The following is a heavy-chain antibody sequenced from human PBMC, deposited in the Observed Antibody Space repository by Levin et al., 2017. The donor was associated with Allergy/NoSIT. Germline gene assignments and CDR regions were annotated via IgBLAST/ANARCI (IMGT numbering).Heavy chain of an antibody. J-gene: IGHJ3*02. V-gene: IGHV3-48*01. CDR3: ASIVLGGGPDYGDFDDAFDI. CDR2: ISSSSSTI. D-gene: IGHD4-17*01. CDR1: GFTFSSYS. Sequence: GGSLRLSCAASGFTFSSYSMNWVRQAPGKGLEWVSYISSSSSTIYYADSVKGRFTISRDNAKNSLYLQMNSLRAEDTAVYYCASIVLGGGPDYGDFDDAFDIWGQGTMVTVSS.